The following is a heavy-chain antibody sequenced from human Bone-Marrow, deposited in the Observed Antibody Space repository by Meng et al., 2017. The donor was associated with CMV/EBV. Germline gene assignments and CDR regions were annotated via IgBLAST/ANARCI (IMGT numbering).Heavy chain of an antibody. CDR3: ARGYDNSNYGTLYSYYGMDV. Sequence: SETLSLTCTVSGGSISSSSYYWGWIRQPPGKGLEWIGSIYYSGSTYYNPSLKSRVTISVDTSKNQFSLKLSSVTAADTAVYYCARGYDNSNYGTLYSYYGMDVWGQGTTVTVSS. D-gene: IGHD4-11*01. V-gene: IGHV4-39*07. J-gene: IGHJ6*02. CDR2: IYYSGST. CDR1: GGSISSSSYY.